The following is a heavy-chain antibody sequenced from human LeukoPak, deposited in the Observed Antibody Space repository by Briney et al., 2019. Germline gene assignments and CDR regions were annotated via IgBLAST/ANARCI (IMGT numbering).Heavy chain of an antibody. J-gene: IGHJ4*02. CDR2: IKQDGSEK. D-gene: IGHD4-17*01. CDR3: ARGGYYGDYYYYFDY. V-gene: IGHV3-7*01. CDR1: GFTFSSYW. Sequence: GGSLRLSCAASGFTFSSYWMSWVRQAPGKGLEWLANIKQDGSEKYYVDSVKGRFTISRDNAKNSLYLQMNSLRAEDTAVYYCARGGYYGDYYYYFDYWGQGTLVTVSS.